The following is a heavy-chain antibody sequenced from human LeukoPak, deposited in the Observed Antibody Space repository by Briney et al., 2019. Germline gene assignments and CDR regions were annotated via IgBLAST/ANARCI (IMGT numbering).Heavy chain of an antibody. CDR3: ARDIVVVPAASGWFDP. CDR1: GGTFSSYA. CDR2: IIPIFGTA. V-gene: IGHV1-69*05. J-gene: IGHJ5*02. D-gene: IGHD2-2*01. Sequence: ASVKVSCKASGGTFSSYAISWVRQAPGQGLEWMGGIIPIFGTANYAQKFPGRVTITTDESTSTAHMELSSLRSEDTAVYYCARDIVVVPAASGWFDPWGQGTLVTVSS.